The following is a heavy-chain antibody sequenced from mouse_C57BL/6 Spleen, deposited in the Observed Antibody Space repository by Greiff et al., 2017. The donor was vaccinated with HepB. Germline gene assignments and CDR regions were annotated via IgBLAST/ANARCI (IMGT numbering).Heavy chain of an antibody. Sequence: EVMLVESGGGLVKPGGSLKLSCAASGFTFSDYGLHWVRQAPEKGREWVAYISSGSSTIYYADTVTGRFTISRDNAKNTLFLQMTSLRSEDTAMYYCARPDWEDAMDYWGQGTSVTVSS. V-gene: IGHV5-17*01. D-gene: IGHD4-1*01. CDR3: ARPDWEDAMDY. J-gene: IGHJ4*01. CDR1: GFTFSDYG. CDR2: ISSGSSTI.